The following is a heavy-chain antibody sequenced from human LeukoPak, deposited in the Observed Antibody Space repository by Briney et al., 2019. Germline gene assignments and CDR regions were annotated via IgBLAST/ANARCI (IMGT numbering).Heavy chain of an antibody. CDR1: GGSISSYY. J-gene: IGHJ5*02. CDR3: ASLGCSGGSCYWFDP. CDR2: IYYRWST. Sequence: TASETLSLPCTVSGGSISSYYWSWIRQPPGKGLEWLGYIYYRWSTNHNPSLKGRVPISVDTSKNQFSPKLSSATSPDTSVYDCASLGCSGGSCYWFDPWGQGTLVTVSS. V-gene: IGHV4-59*01. D-gene: IGHD2-15*01.